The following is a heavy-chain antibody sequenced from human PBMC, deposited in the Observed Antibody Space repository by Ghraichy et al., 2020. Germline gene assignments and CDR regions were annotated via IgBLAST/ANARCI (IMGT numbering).Heavy chain of an antibody. V-gene: IGHV4-34*01. CDR3: ARGVYYDFWCVPRGWFDP. Sequence: SETLSLTCAVYGGSFSGYYWSWIRQPPGKGLEWIGEINHSGSTNYNPSLKSRVTISVDTSKNQFSLKLSSVTAADTAVYYCARGVYYDFWCVPRGWFDPWGQGTLVTVSS. J-gene: IGHJ5*02. CDR2: INHSGST. D-gene: IGHD3-3*01. CDR1: GGSFSGYY.